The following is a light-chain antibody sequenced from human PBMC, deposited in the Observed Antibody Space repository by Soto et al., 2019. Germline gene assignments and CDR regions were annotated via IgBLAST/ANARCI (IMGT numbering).Light chain of an antibody. Sequence: QSVLTQPPSVSGAPGQRVTISCTGSSSNIGAGYDIHWYQQLPGTAPKLLIYDNSNRPSGVPDRLSGSKSGTSASLAITGRQAEDEADYYCQSYDSSLSGVVFGGGTKLTVL. J-gene: IGLJ2*01. CDR1: SSNIGAGYD. CDR2: DNS. CDR3: QSYDSSLSGVV. V-gene: IGLV1-40*01.